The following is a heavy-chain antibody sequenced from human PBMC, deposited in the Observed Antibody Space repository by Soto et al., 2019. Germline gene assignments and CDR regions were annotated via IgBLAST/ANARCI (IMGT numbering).Heavy chain of an antibody. Sequence: QVQLVQSGAEVKKPGSSVKVSCKASGGTFSSYTISWVRQAPGQGLEWMGRIIPILGIANYAQKFQGRVTITADKSTRTAYMELSSLRSEDTAVYYCAREVMIVVVATPSAHWYFDLWGRGTLVTVSS. V-gene: IGHV1-69*08. CDR3: AREVMIVVVATPSAHWYFDL. D-gene: IGHD3-22*01. CDR2: IIPILGIA. CDR1: GGTFSSYT. J-gene: IGHJ2*01.